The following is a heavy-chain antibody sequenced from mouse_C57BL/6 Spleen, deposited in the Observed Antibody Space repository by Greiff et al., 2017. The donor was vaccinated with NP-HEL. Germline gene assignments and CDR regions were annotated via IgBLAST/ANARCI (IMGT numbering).Heavy chain of an antibody. D-gene: IGHD2-4*01. CDR2: ISDGGSYT. CDR3: ARDPDYGGYYAMDY. CDR1: GFTFSSYA. J-gene: IGHJ4*01. Sequence: EVKLVESGGGLVKPGGSLKLSCAASGFTFSSYAMSWVRQTPEKRLEWVATISDGGSYTYYPDNVKGRFTISRDNAKNNLYLQMSHLKSEDTAMYYCARDPDYGGYYAMDYWGQGTSVTVSS. V-gene: IGHV5-4*01.